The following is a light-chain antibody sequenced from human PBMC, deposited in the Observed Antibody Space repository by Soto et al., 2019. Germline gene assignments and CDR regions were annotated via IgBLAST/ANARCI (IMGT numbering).Light chain of an antibody. CDR3: QQYYSTPPS. Sequence: DIVMTQSPDSLAVSLGERATINCKSSQSVLYSSNNKNYLAWYQQKPGQPPKLLIYWASTRESGVPYRFSGSGSGKDFTLTISSLQAEDGAVYYCQQYYSTPPSFGHGTKLEIK. J-gene: IGKJ2*01. V-gene: IGKV4-1*01. CDR2: WAS. CDR1: QSVLYSSNNKNY.